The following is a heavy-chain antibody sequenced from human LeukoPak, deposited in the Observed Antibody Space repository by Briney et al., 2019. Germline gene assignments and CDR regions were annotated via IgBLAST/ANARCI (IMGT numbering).Heavy chain of an antibody. V-gene: IGHV4-59*01. CDR2: ISYSGST. D-gene: IGHD3-22*01. Sequence: SETLSLTCTVSGGSISSYYWNWIRQPPGKGLEWIGSISYSGSTNHNPSLKSRVTISVDTSKNQFSLKLSSVTAADTAVYYCARDLGYYESSGAYFDAFDIWGQGTMVTVSS. CDR3: ARDLGYYESSGAYFDAFDI. CDR1: GGSISSYY. J-gene: IGHJ3*02.